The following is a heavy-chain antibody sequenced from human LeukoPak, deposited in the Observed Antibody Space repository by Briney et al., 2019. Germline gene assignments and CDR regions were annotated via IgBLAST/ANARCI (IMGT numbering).Heavy chain of an antibody. CDR2: IYHSGST. J-gene: IGHJ3*02. CDR3: ARAPWAYGNYVHAFDI. CDR1: GGSISSSNW. V-gene: IGHV4-4*02. Sequence: SETLSLTCAVSGGSISSSNWWSWVRQPPVKGLEWIGEIYHSGSTNYNPSLKSRVSISIDTSNNDLSLKVTSVTAADTAGYYCARAPWAYGNYVHAFDIWGQGTMVTVSS. D-gene: IGHD4-11*01.